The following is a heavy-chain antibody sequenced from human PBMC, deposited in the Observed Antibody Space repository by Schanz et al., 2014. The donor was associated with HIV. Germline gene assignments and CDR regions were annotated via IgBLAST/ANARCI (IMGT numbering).Heavy chain of an antibody. CDR2: MNPNSGHT. J-gene: IGHJ5*02. CDR1: GYTFSSYD. V-gene: IGHV1-8*01. D-gene: IGHD2-2*01. Sequence: QVQLVQSGAEVKNPGASVKVSCKASGYTFSSYDINWVRQATGQGLEWMGWMNPNSGHTGYAQKFQGRVTMTTDTSTSTAYMELRNLRSDDTAVYYCARDLRVVPAASDNWFDPWGQGTLVTVSS. CDR3: ARDLRVVPAASDNWFDP.